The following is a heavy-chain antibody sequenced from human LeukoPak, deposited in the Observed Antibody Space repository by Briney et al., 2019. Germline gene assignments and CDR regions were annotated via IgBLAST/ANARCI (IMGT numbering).Heavy chain of an antibody. D-gene: IGHD3-9*01. CDR3: ARDLHDILTGYLGPMDV. V-gene: IGHV3-21*01. CDR2: ISSSSSYI. CDR1: GFTFSSYS. J-gene: IGHJ6*04. Sequence: GGSLRLSCAASGFTFSSYSMNWVRQAPGKGLEWVSSISSSSSYIYYADSVKGRFTISRDNAKNSLYLQMNSLRAEDTAVYYCARDLHDILTGYLGPMDVWGKGTTVTISS.